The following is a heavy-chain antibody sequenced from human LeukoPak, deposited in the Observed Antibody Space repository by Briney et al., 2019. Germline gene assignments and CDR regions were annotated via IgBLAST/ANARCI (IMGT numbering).Heavy chain of an antibody. CDR3: ARDINRHYDFWSGYSYGMDV. Sequence: SETLSLTCTVSGGSISSYYWSWIRQPAGKGLEWIGRIYTSGSTNYNPSLKSRVTTSVDTSKNQFSLKLSSVTAADTAVYYCARDINRHYDFWSGYSYGMDVWGQGTTVTVSS. CDR2: IYTSGST. V-gene: IGHV4-4*07. J-gene: IGHJ6*02. D-gene: IGHD3-3*01. CDR1: GGSISSYY.